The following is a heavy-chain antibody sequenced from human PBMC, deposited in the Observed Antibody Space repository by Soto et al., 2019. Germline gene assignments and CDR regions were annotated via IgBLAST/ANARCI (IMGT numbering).Heavy chain of an antibody. CDR2: ISSSSSST. Sequence: HPGGSLRLSCAASGFTFSSNSMNWVRQAPGKGLEWISYISSSSSSTIYADSVKGRFTISRDNAKNSLYLQMNSLRDEDTAVYYCARVIWSGHLTSDLWGQGTLVTVSS. CDR3: ARVIWSGHLTSDL. V-gene: IGHV3-48*02. D-gene: IGHD3-3*01. CDR1: GFTFSSNS. J-gene: IGHJ5*02.